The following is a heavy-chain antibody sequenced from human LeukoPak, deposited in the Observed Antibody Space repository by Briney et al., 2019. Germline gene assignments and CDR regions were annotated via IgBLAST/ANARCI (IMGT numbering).Heavy chain of an antibody. CDR1: GYSFATYY. D-gene: IGHD5-12*01. J-gene: IGHJ5*02. Sequence: SVKVSCKASGYSFATYYMHWVRQAPGQGLEWVGMINPSGGTTTYAQKFQGRVTMTRDTSTSTVYMELSSLRSEDTAVYFCARDSNSGYGYSWFDPWGQGTLVTVSS. V-gene: IGHV1-46*03. CDR2: INPSGGTT. CDR3: ARDSNSGYGYSWFDP.